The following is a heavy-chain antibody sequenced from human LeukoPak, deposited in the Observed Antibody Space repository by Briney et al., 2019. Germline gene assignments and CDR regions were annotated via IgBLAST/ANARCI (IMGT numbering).Heavy chain of an antibody. D-gene: IGHD6-13*01. Sequence: ASVKVSCKASGYIFTAYYMHWVRQAPGQGLERMGWINPNSGGTNYAQKFQGRVTMTRDTSISTAYMELSRLRSDDTAVYYCARYMGIAAAGTSLDPWGQGTLVTVSS. CDR2: INPNSGGT. J-gene: IGHJ5*02. CDR3: ARYMGIAAAGTSLDP. V-gene: IGHV1-2*02. CDR1: GYIFTAYY.